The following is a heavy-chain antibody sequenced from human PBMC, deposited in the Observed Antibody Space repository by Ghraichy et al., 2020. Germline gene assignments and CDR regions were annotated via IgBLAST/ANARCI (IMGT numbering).Heavy chain of an antibody. CDR2: INPSGGST. V-gene: IGHV1-46*01. CDR3: ARDMVRGVISRRALGY. D-gene: IGHD3-10*01. Sequence: ASVKVSCKASGYTFTSYYMHWVRQAPGQGLEWMGIINPSGGSTSYAQKFQGRVTMTRDTSTSTVYMELSSLRSEDTAVYYCARDMVRGVISRRALGYWGQGTLVTVSS. J-gene: IGHJ4*02. CDR1: GYTFTSYY.